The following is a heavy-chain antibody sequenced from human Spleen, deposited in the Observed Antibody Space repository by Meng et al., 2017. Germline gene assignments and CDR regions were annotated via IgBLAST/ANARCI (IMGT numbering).Heavy chain of an antibody. J-gene: IGHJ4*02. D-gene: IGHD6-19*01. Sequence: GSLRLSCTVPGGSISSSSYCWGWIRQPPGKGLEWIGSLYYSGSTYYNPSLKSRVTISVDTSKNQFSLKLSSVTAADSAVYYCAGGTVAGTGHYYFDYWGQGTLVTVSS. CDR3: AGGTVAGTGHYYFDY. V-gene: IGHV4-39*07. CDR2: LYYSGST. CDR1: GGSISSSSYC.